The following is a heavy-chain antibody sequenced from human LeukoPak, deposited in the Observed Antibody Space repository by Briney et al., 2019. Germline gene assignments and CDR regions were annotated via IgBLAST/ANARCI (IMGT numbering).Heavy chain of an antibody. CDR2: ISGSGGST. V-gene: IGHV3-23*01. CDR1: GFTFSSYA. J-gene: IGHJ4*02. D-gene: IGHD3-22*01. CDR3: AKEFGLSITMIVVVKSFDY. Sequence: GGSLSLSCAASGFTFSSYAMSWVRQAPGKGLEWVSAISGSGGSTYYADSVKGRFTISRDNSKNTLYLQMNSLRAEDTAVYYCAKEFGLSITMIVVVKSFDYWGQGTLVTVSS.